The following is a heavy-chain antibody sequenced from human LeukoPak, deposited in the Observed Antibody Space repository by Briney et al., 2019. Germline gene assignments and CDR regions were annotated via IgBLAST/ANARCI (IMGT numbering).Heavy chain of an antibody. CDR3: AREMEEYSSGRPLDY. J-gene: IGHJ4*02. CDR1: GGSISSGSYY. Sequence: SETLSLTCTVSGGSISSGSYYWSWIRQPAGKGLEWIGRIYTSGSTNYNPSLKSRVTISVDTSKNQFSLKLSSVTAADTAVYYCAREMEEYSSGRPLDYWGQGTLVTVSS. CDR2: IYTSGST. V-gene: IGHV4-61*02. D-gene: IGHD6-19*01.